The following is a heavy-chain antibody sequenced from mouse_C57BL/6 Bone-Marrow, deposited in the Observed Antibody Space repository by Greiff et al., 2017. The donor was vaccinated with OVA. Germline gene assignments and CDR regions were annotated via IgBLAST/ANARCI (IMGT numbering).Heavy chain of an antibody. V-gene: IGHV1-69*01. CDR2: IDPSDSYT. J-gene: IGHJ2*01. CDR3: ARGSTTVVAPDY. D-gene: IGHD1-1*01. CDR1: GYTFTSYW. Sequence: QVQLQQPGAELVMPGASVKLSCKASGYTFTSYWMHWVKQRPGQGLEWIGEIDPSDSYTNYNQKFKGKSTLTVDKSSSTAYMQLSSLTSEDSAVYYCARGSTTVVAPDYWGQGTTLTVSS.